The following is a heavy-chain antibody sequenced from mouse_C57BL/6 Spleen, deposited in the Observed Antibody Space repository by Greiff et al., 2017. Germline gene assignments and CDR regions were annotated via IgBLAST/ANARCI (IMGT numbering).Heavy chain of an antibody. CDR2: IYPGNSDT. D-gene: IGHD3-2*02. V-gene: IGHV1-5*01. J-gene: IGHJ4*01. CDR1: GYTFTSYW. CDR3: TRGDSSGYDAMDY. Sequence: EVQLQQSGTVLARPGASVKMSCKTSGYTFTSYWMHWVKQRPGQGLEWIGAIYPGNSDTSYNQKFKGKAKLTAVTSASTAYMELSSLTNEDSAVYYCTRGDSSGYDAMDYWGQGTSVTVSS.